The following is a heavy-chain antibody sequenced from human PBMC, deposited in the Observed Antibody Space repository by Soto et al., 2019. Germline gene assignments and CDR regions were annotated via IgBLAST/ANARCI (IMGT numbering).Heavy chain of an antibody. CDR1: GFTFSSYG. Sequence: SLRLSCAASGFTFSSYGMHWVRQAPGKGLEWVAVISYDGSNKYYADSVKGRFTISRDNSKNTLCLQMNSLRAEDTAVYYCAKGGIMRQWLAPFYWGQGTLVTVSS. CDR2: ISYDGSNK. J-gene: IGHJ4*02. CDR3: AKGGIMRQWLAPFY. D-gene: IGHD6-19*01. V-gene: IGHV3-30*18.